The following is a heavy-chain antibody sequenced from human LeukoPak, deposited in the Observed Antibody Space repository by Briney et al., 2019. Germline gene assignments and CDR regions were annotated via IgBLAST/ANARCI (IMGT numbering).Heavy chain of an antibody. CDR1: GGTFSSYA. J-gene: IGHJ4*02. V-gene: IGHV1-69*06. CDR3: ARDSSRLGELDY. D-gene: IGHD3-16*01. CDR2: IIPIFGTA. Sequence: SVKVSCKASGGTFSSYAISWVRQAPGQGLEWMGGIIPIFGTANYAQKFQGRVTITADKSTSTAYMELSSLRSEDAAVYYCARDSSRLGELDYWGQGTLVTVSS.